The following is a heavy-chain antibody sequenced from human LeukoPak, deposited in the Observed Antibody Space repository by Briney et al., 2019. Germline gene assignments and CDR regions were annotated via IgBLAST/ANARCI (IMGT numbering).Heavy chain of an antibody. Sequence: GGSLRLSCAASGFTFSSYAMSWVRQAPGKGLEWVSAISGSGGSTYYADSVKGRFTISRDNSKNTLYLQMNSLRAEDTAVYYCAKPTALVGATGYDYWGQGTLVTVSS. D-gene: IGHD1-26*01. CDR1: GFTFSSYA. V-gene: IGHV3-23*01. CDR3: AKPTALVGATGYDY. J-gene: IGHJ4*02. CDR2: ISGSGGST.